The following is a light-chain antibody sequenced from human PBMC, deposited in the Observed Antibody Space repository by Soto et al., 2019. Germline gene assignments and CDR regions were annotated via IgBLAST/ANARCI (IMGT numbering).Light chain of an antibody. Sequence: QSVLTQSPSASASLGASVKLTCTLSSGHSSDAIAWHQQQPEKGPRYLMKVNSDGSHNKGDGIPDRFSGSSSGAERYLTISSLQSEDEADYYCQTWDTGIWVFGGGTKVTVL. J-gene: IGLJ3*02. V-gene: IGLV4-69*01. CDR1: SGHSSDA. CDR2: VNSDGSH. CDR3: QTWDTGIWV.